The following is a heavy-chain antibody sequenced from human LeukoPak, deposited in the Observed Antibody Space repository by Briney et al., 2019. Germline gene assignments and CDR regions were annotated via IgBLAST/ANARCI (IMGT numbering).Heavy chain of an antibody. CDR1: GFTFSSYW. CDR3: AGDLVGGSGWFDP. Sequence: PGGSLRLSCVASGFTFSSYWMSWVRQAPGKGLEWVANIKQDGSEKYYVDSVKGRFTISRDNAKNSLYLQMNSLRAEDTAVYYCAGDLVGGSGWFDPWGQGTLVIVSS. CDR2: IKQDGSEK. D-gene: IGHD2-15*01. J-gene: IGHJ5*02. V-gene: IGHV3-7*01.